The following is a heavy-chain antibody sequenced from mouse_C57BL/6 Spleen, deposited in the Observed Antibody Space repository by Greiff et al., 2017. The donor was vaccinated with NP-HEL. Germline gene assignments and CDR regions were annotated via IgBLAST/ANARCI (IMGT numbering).Heavy chain of an antibody. Sequence: QVQLKQSGPELVKPGASVKISCKASGYAFSSSWMNWVKQRPGKGLEWIGRIYPGDGDTNYNGKFKGKATLTADKSSSTAYMQHSSLTSEDSAVYFCARAAYYSNYFDYWGQGTTLTVSS. V-gene: IGHV1-82*01. CDR3: ARAAYYSNYFDY. CDR1: GYAFSSSW. D-gene: IGHD2-5*01. CDR2: IYPGDGDT. J-gene: IGHJ2*01.